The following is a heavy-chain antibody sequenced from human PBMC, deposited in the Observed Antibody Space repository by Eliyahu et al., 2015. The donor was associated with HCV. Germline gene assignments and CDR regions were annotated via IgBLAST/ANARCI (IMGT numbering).Heavy chain of an antibody. J-gene: IGHJ3*01. CDR3: ARWGMTSVTTVHAFDV. CDR2: AFHTGIT. D-gene: IGHD4-17*01. Sequence: CSVADGSISNYYWNWIRQPPGKGLEWIGYAFHTGITYHNPSLKSRVTISVDTSKNQISLKMTSVTAADTAVYYCARWGMTSVTTVHAFDVWGPGTSVTVS. CDR1: DGSISNYY. V-gene: IGHV4-59*01.